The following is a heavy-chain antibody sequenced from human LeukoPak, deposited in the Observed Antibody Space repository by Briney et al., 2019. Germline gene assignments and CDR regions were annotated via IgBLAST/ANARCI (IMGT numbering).Heavy chain of an antibody. CDR3: NVGGIGDY. CDR1: GFTFSSYA. V-gene: IGHV3-73*01. D-gene: IGHD2-15*01. J-gene: IGHJ4*02. Sequence: GRSLRLSCAASGFTFSSYAMHWVRQASGKGLEWVGRIRSKANSYATAYAASVKGRFTISRDDSKDTAYLQMNSLKTEDTAVYYCNVGGIGDYWGQGTLVTVSS. CDR2: IRSKANSYAT.